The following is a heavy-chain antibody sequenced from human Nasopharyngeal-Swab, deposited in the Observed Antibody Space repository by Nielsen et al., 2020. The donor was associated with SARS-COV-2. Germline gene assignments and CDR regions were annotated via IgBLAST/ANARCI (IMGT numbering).Heavy chain of an antibody. Sequence: GESLKISCAASGFTFSSYTMYWVRQAPGKGLEWVAVDGSNKDYADYVKGRFTISRDNPRNTLYLQMDSLRAEDTAVYYCARGDVWGSYHPFDYWGQGILVTVSS. V-gene: IGHV3-30-3*01. D-gene: IGHD3-16*02. CDR1: GFTFSSYT. J-gene: IGHJ4*02. CDR2: DGSNK. CDR3: ARGDVWGSYHPFDY.